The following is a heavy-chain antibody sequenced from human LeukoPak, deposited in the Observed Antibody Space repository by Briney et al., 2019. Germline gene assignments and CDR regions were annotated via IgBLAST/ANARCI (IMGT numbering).Heavy chain of an antibody. D-gene: IGHD4-17*01. CDR1: GGSISSSSYY. Sequence: SETLSLTCTVSGGSISSSSYYWRGIRQPPGKGLGWIGSIYYSGSTYYNPSLKSRVTISVDTSKNQFSLKLSSVTAADTAVYYCASLNDYGDYGWGQGTLVTVSS. J-gene: IGHJ4*02. CDR3: ASLNDYGDYG. CDR2: IYYSGST. V-gene: IGHV4-39*01.